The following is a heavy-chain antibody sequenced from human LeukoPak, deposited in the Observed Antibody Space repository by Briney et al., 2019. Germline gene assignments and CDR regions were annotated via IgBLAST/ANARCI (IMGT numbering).Heavy chain of an antibody. D-gene: IGHD2-2*01. J-gene: IGHJ4*02. CDR2: ISGSGGST. CDR3: AKQHCSSTHCYAFDY. V-gene: IGHV3-23*01. Sequence: GGSLRLSCATSGFTYSSCVMAWVRQAPGKGLEWVSSISGSGGSTYYADSVKGRFTISRDNSMNTLYLQMNSLTAEDTAVYYCAKQHCSSTHCYAFDYWGQGTLVTVSS. CDR1: GFTYSSCV.